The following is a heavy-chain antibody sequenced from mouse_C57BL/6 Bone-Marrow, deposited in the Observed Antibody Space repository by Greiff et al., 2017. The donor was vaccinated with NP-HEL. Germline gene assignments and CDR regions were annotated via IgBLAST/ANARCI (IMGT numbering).Heavy chain of an antibody. CDR2: IDPSDSYT. CDR1: GYTFTSYW. D-gene: IGHD1-1*01. V-gene: IGHV1-69*01. CDR3: ARSGGSSYGYYFDY. J-gene: IGHJ2*01. Sequence: VQLQQPGAELVMPGASVKLSCKASGYTFTSYWMHWVKQRPGQGLEWIGEIDPSDSYTNYNQKFKGKSTLTVDKSSSTAYMQLSSLTSEDSAVYYCARSGGSSYGYYFDYWGQGTTLTVSS.